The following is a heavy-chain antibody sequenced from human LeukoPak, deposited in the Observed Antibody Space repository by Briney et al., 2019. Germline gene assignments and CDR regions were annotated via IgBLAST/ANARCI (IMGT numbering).Heavy chain of an antibody. D-gene: IGHD3-16*01. J-gene: IGHJ6*02. CDR1: GASISSGDYY. Sequence: SQTLSLTCTVSGASISSGDYYWNWIRQSPGKGLEWIGYIYHSGSPYYNPSLKSRLLISEDTSKNQISLKLTSVTAADTAVYYCARDHDQRNYYYGMDIWGQGTTVTVSS. CDR3: ARDHDQRNYYYGMDI. CDR2: IYHSGSP. V-gene: IGHV4-30-4*01.